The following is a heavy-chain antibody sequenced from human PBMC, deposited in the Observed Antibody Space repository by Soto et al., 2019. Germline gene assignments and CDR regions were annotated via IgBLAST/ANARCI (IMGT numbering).Heavy chain of an antibody. CDR3: AREDIVQGTSRSYFDY. CDR1: GFTFSGYG. Sequence: GGSLRLSCAASGFTFSGYGMHWVRQAPAKGVEWMAIISCDGSNTYYADSVKGRFTISSDNSKNALYLQMSSLRVEDTAVYYCAREDIVQGTSRSYFDYWGQGTLVTVSS. V-gene: IGHV3-30*03. D-gene: IGHD2-15*01. J-gene: IGHJ4*02. CDR2: ISCDGSNT.